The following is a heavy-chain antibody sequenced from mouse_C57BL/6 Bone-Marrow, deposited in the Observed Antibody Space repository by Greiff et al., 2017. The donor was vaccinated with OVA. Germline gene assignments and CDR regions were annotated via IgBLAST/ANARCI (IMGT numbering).Heavy chain of an antibody. CDR2: INPYNGGT. CDR3: ARETARWFAY. J-gene: IGHJ3*01. D-gene: IGHD3-2*01. V-gene: IGHV1-19*01. CDR1: GYTFTDYY. Sequence: EVQLQQSGPVLVTPGSSVKMSCKASGYTFTDYYMNWVKQSHGKSLEWIGVINPYNGGTSYNQKFKGKATLTVDKSSSTAYMGLNSLTSEDSAVYYCARETARWFAYWGQGTLVTVAA.